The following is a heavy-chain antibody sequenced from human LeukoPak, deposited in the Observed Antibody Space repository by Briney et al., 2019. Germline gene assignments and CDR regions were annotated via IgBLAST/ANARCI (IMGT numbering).Heavy chain of an antibody. D-gene: IGHD2-21*02. CDR3: ARARNPYCGGDCYSLDY. V-gene: IGHV1-69*13. Sequence: SVKVSCKASGYTFTSYGISWVRQAPGQGLEWMGGIIPIFGTANYAQKFQGRVTITADESTSTAYMELSSLRSEDTAVYYCARARNPYCGGDCYSLDYWGQGTLVTVSS. CDR1: GYTFTSYG. J-gene: IGHJ4*02. CDR2: IIPIFGTA.